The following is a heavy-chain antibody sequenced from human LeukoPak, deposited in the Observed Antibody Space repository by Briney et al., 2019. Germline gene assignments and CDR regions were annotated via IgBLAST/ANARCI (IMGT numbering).Heavy chain of an antibody. J-gene: IGHJ5*02. CDR2: ISDSGGTT. V-gene: IGHV3-23*01. Sequence: PGGSLRLSCAASGFTFSSYAMSWVRHAPGEGLEWVSAISDSGGTTYYADSVKGRFTISRDNSKNTLYLQMYSLRGEDTAVYYCAKLTRGYCSNTACPNWFDPWGQGTLVTVSS. CDR3: AKLTRGYCSNTACPNWFDP. CDR1: GFTFSSYA. D-gene: IGHD2-2*01.